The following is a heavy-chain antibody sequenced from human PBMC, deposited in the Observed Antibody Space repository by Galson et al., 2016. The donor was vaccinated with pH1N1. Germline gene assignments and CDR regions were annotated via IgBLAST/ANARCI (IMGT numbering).Heavy chain of an antibody. V-gene: IGHV1-8*03. D-gene: IGHD3-10*01. J-gene: IGHJ5*02. CDR1: GYPFTRYD. Sequence: SVKVSCKASGYPFTRYDINWVRQAPGQGLEWMGWVKPNSGNAGYARKFRDRVTLTRDTSINTVYMEMSSLRHDDTAVYYCARADHFAANGGFDPWGQGTLVTVSS. CDR2: VKPNSGNA. CDR3: ARADHFAANGGFDP.